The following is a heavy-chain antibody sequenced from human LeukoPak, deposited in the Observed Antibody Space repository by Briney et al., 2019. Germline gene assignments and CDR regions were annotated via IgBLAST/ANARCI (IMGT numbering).Heavy chain of an antibody. D-gene: IGHD6-6*01. CDR3: ARGYGSSSGLHYYYYMDV. CDR2: IIPIFGTA. V-gene: IGHV1-69*05. CDR1: GGTFSSYA. Sequence: SVKVSCKASGGTFSSYAISWVRQAPGQGLEWMGGIIPIFGTANYAQKFQGRVTITTDESTSTAYMELSSLRSEDTAVYYCARGYGSSSGLHYYYYMDVWGKGTTVTVSS. J-gene: IGHJ6*03.